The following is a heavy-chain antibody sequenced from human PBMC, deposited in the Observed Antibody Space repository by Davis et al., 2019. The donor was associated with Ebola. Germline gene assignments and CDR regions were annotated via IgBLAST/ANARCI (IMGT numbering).Heavy chain of an antibody. CDR3: AKDTAMIVVADAFDI. D-gene: IGHD3-22*01. CDR1: EFIFSHYG. Sequence: PGGSLRLSCAASEFIFSHYGMHWVRQAPGKGLEWVAVISYDGSSKYYTDSVKGRFTISRDNSKNTLYLQMNSLRAEDTAVYYCAKDTAMIVVADAFDIWGQGTMVTVSS. CDR2: ISYDGSSK. V-gene: IGHV3-30*18. J-gene: IGHJ3*02.